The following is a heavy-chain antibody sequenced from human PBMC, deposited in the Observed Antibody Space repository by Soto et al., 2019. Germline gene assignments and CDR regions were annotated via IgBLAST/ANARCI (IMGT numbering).Heavy chain of an antibody. CDR3: ARGLLPGYFDY. Sequence: PGGSLRLSCAASGFTFSDYYMSWIRQAPGKGLEWVSYISSSSSYTNYADSVKGRFTISRDNAKNPLYLQMNSLRAEDTAVYYCARGLLPGYFDYWGQGTLVTVSS. V-gene: IGHV3-11*06. J-gene: IGHJ4*02. D-gene: IGHD3-22*01. CDR2: ISSSSSYT. CDR1: GFTFSDYY.